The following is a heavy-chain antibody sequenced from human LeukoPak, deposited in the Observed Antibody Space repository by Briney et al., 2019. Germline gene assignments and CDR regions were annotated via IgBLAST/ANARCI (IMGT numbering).Heavy chain of an antibody. CDR3: VRVKGTYFDF. CDR2: ISASGSNI. V-gene: IGHV3-48*01. D-gene: IGHD1-1*01. CDR1: GFPFSSYS. J-gene: IGHJ4*02. Sequence: GGSLRLSCAASGFPFSSYSMNWVRQAPGKGLEWVSYISASGSNIYYLDSVKGRFTVSRDNAMNSLFLRMDRPRAEDTAVYYCVRVKGTYFDFWGRGTLVTVSS.